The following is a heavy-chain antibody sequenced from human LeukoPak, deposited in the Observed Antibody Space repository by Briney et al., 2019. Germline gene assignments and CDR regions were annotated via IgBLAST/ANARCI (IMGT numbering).Heavy chain of an antibody. V-gene: IGHV3-72*01. CDR1: GLILSDQF. Sequence: GGSLRLSCTVSGLILSDQFIDWVRQAPGKGLERVGRSRNKDRSYTTEYAASVKGRFTISRDDLQNSVYLQMNSLRTEDTAVYYCSRDGGKNGNGAFDIWGQGTMVTVSS. CDR3: SRDGGKNGNGAFDI. D-gene: IGHD3-16*01. J-gene: IGHJ3*02. CDR2: SRNKDRSYTT.